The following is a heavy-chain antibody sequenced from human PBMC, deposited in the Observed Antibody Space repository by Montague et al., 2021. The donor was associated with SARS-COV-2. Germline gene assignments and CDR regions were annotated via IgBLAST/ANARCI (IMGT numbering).Heavy chain of an antibody. D-gene: IGHD2-2*01. CDR3: ARGAYHDLYYYYHGMDV. V-gene: IGHV6-1*01. Sequence: CAISGDSVSSKSAAWNWIRQSPSRGLEWLGRAYYRSQWYEDYAVSVKGRLTIKPDTSKNQFSLHLESVSPDDTALYYCARGAYHDLYYYYHGMDVWGRGTTVSVSS. CDR2: AYYRSQWYE. J-gene: IGHJ6*02. CDR1: GDSVSSKSAA.